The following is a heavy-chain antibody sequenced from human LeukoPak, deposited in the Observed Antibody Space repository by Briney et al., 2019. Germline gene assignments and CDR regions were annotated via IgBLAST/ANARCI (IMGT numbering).Heavy chain of an antibody. CDR3: ARPTYYYDSSGYWAFDI. CDR1: GGSISSYY. CDR2: IYTSGST. Sequence: SETLSLTCTVSGGSISSYYWSWIRQPAGKGLEWIGRIYTSGSTNYNPSLKSRVIMSVDTSNNQFSLKLSSVTAADTAVYYCARPTYYYDSSGYWAFDIWGQGTMVTVSS. D-gene: IGHD3-22*01. J-gene: IGHJ3*02. V-gene: IGHV4-4*07.